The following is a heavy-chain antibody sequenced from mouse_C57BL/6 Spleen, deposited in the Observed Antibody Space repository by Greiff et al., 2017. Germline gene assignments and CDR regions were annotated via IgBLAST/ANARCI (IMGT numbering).Heavy chain of an antibody. V-gene: IGHV1-81*01. CDR3: ARFSNYGNAMDY. J-gene: IGHJ4*01. Sequence: LVESGAELARPGASVKLSCKASGYTFPSYGISWVKQRTGQGLEWIGEIYPRSGNTYYNEKFKGKATLTADKSSSTAYMELRSLTSEDSAVYFCARFSNYGNAMDYWGQGTSVTVSS. CDR1: GYTFPSYG. D-gene: IGHD2-5*01. CDR2: IYPRSGNT.